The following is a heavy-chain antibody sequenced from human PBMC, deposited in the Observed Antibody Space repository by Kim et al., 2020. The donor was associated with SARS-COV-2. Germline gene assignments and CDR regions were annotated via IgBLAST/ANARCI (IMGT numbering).Heavy chain of an antibody. CDR2: ISSSSSYI. CDR1: GFTFSDYS. CDR3: ARVWDSGSFDYYGLDV. J-gene: IGHJ6*02. Sequence: GGSLRLSCAASGFTFSDYSMNWVRQAPGKGLEWVSSISSSSSYIYYADSVKGRLTISRDNANNSLYLQMSSLRVEDTAVYYCARVWDSGSFDYYGLDVWGQGTTVTVSS. D-gene: IGHD1-26*01. V-gene: IGHV3-21*01.